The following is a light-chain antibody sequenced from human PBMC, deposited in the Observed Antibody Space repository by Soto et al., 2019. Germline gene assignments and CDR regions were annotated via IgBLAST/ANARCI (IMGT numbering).Light chain of an antibody. J-gene: IGLJ2*01. V-gene: IGLV1-44*01. CDR2: RND. CDR3: SSWDDSLNVF. Sequence: QSVLTQPPSTSGTPGQRVTISCSGSNSNIGSNTVNWYQQLPGTAPKVVIYRNDQRPSGVPARFSGSKSGTSATLTISGLQSEDEADYYCSSWDDSLNVFFGGGTKVTVL. CDR1: NSNIGSNT.